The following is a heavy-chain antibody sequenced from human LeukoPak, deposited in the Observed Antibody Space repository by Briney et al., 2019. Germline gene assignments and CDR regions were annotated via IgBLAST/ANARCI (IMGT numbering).Heavy chain of an antibody. V-gene: IGHV4-31*03. CDR1: GGSISSGGYY. CDR2: IYYSGST. D-gene: IGHD4-17*01. Sequence: SETLSLTCTVSGGSISSGGYYWSWIRQHPGKGLEWIGYIYYSGSTYYNPSLKSRVTISVDTSKNQFSLKLSSATAADTAVYYCARVDYGDYVFDYWGQGTLVTVSS. J-gene: IGHJ4*02. CDR3: ARVDYGDYVFDY.